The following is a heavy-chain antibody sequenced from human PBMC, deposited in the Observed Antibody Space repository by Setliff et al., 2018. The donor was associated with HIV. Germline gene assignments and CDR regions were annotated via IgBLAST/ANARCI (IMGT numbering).Heavy chain of an antibody. V-gene: IGHV5-51*01. CDR2: IYPGDSTT. Sequence: GESLKISCKGSGYPFTHYWIGWVRQRPGEGLDWVGVIYPGDSTTRYGPSFQGQVTISADTSITTAYLQWSSLTASDTATYYCTKRRRAPGTANLEAYWGQGTLVTVSS. J-gene: IGHJ4*02. CDR3: TKRRRAPGTANLEAY. D-gene: IGHD2-21*02. CDR1: GYPFTHYW.